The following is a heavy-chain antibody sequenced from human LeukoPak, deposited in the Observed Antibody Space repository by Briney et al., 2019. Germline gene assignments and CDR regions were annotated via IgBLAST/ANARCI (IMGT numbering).Heavy chain of an antibody. CDR3: ARDHASRSSTSCYPTPLDY. V-gene: IGHV1-69*13. CDR2: IIPIFGTA. J-gene: IGHJ4*01. D-gene: IGHD2-2*01. CDR1: GGTFRSYA. Sequence: SVTVSCKASGGTFRSYAINWVRQPPAQGLEWMGGIIPIFGTANYAQKFQGRVTITADESTSTTYMELSSLRSEDTAVYYCARDHASRSSTSCYPTPLDYWGQGTLVTVSS.